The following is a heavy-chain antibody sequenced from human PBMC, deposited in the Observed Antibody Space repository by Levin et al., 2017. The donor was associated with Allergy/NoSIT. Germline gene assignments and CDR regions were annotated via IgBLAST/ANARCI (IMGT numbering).Heavy chain of an antibody. D-gene: IGHD5-18*01. CDR2: IYLSGST. CDR1: GGSISSGGYS. V-gene: IGHV4-30-2*01. CDR3: ARVAGYSDGYYFDY. Sequence: SETLSLTCAVSGGSISSGGYSWSWIRQPPGKGLEWIGNIYLSGSTNDNPSLKSRVTMSVERYKNQFSLKLSDVTAADTAVYYCARVAGYSDGYYFDYWGPGTLVTVSS. J-gene: IGHJ4*02.